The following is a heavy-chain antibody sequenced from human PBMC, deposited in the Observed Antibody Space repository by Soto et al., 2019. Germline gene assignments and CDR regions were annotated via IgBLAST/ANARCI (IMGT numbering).Heavy chain of an antibody. Sequence: QVQLVESGGGVVQPGRSLRLSCAASGFTFSSYAMHWVRQAPGKGLEWVAVISYDGSNKYYADSVKGRFTISRDNSKNTLYLQMNSLRAEDTAVYYCARSGYSYGYGLFHHFDYWGQGTLVTVSS. CDR3: ARSGYSYGYGLFHHFDY. V-gene: IGHV3-30-3*01. CDR2: ISYDGSNK. D-gene: IGHD5-18*01. CDR1: GFTFSSYA. J-gene: IGHJ4*02.